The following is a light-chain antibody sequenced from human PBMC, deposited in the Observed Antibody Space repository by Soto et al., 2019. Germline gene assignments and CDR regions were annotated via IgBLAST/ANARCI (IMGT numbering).Light chain of an antibody. Sequence: DIQMTQSPSSLSASLGDRVTITCRASQSISSWLAWYQQKPGKAPKLLIYKASTLESGVPSNFSGSGSGTEFTLTINSLQPDDFATYYCQQYKSYWTFGQGTKVDI. CDR3: QQYKSYWT. CDR1: QSISSW. CDR2: KAS. J-gene: IGKJ1*01. V-gene: IGKV1-5*03.